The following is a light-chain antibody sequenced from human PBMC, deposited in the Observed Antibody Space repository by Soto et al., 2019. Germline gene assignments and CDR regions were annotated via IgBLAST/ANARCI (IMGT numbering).Light chain of an antibody. CDR3: SSFTTTSTHV. CDR2: EVN. V-gene: IGLV2-14*01. CDR1: SSDIGAYDY. Sequence: QSALTQPASLSGSPGQSITISCTGTSSDIGAYDYVSWFQQHPGKAPKLMISEVNNRPSGVSNRFSDSRSGNTAYLTISGLQVEDEAEYCCSSFTTTSTHVFGTGTKVTVL. J-gene: IGLJ1*01.